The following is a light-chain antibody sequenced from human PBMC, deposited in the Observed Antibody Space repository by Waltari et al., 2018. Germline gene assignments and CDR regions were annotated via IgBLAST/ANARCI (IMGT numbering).Light chain of an antibody. Sequence: DIVLTQSPGTLYLSPGEGATLSCRASQSVGRTLAWYQQKPGQAPRLLIYGTSSRAIDIPDRFSGSGSGTDFSLTINRLEPEDFAVYYCQHYVRLPATFGQGTKVEIK. V-gene: IGKV3-20*01. CDR1: QSVGRT. J-gene: IGKJ1*01. CDR2: GTS. CDR3: QHYVRLPAT.